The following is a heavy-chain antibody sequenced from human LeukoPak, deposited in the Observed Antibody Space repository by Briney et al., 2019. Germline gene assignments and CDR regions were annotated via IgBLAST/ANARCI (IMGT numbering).Heavy chain of an antibody. D-gene: IGHD1-1*01. CDR2: ISPGDSDT. CDR1: GYSFTSNW. Sequence: GESLKISCRGSGYSFTSNWIGWVRQRPGKGLEWLGFISPGDSDTRYSPSFQGQVTITADKSISTAYLQWNSLKASDTAMYYCAKYSGPYNSSWVDYWGQGTLVTVSS. J-gene: IGHJ4*02. CDR3: AKYSGPYNSSWVDY. V-gene: IGHV5-51*01.